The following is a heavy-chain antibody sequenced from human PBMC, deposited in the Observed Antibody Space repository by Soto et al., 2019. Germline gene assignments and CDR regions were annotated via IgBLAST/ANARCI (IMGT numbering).Heavy chain of an antibody. CDR2: ITGSGGGT. V-gene: IGHV3-23*01. CDR3: AKGTAVTPYYFDY. J-gene: IGHJ4*02. CDR1: GFTFSSYA. D-gene: IGHD4-17*01. Sequence: EVQLLESGGGLVQPGGSPRLSCAASGFTFSSYAMSWVRQAPGKGLEWVSAITGSGGGTYYADSVKGRFTISRDNSKSTLFLQMNTLRAEDTAVYYCAKGTAVTPYYFDYWGQGTLVTVSS.